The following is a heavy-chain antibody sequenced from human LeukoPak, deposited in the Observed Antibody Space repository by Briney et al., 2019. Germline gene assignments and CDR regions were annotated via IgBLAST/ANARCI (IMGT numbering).Heavy chain of an antibody. CDR3: ARDSRSYYDSRGYYGTFDY. V-gene: IGHV4-59*01. D-gene: IGHD3-22*01. J-gene: IGHJ4*02. CDR2: IYYSGST. CDR1: GGSITSYY. Sequence: SETLSLTCTVSGGSITSYYWSWIRQPPGKGLEWIGYIYYSGSTNYSPSLKSRVTISVDTSKNQFSLKLSSATAADTAVYYCARDSRSYYDSRGYYGTFDYWGQGTLVTVSS.